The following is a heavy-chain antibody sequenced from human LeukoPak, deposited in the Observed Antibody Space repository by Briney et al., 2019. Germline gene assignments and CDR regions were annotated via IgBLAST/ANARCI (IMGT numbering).Heavy chain of an antibody. CDR2: MNPNSGNT. CDR1: DNG. Sequence: ASVKVSCKSSDNGISWVRQATGQGLEWMGWMNPNSGNTGSAQRFQGRVTMTRDTSIGTAYMELSSLRSEDTAVYYCARGPLVRLPSSFDPWGQGTLVTVSS. V-gene: IGHV1-8*01. CDR3: ARGPLVRLPSSFDP. D-gene: IGHD3-16*02. J-gene: IGHJ5*02.